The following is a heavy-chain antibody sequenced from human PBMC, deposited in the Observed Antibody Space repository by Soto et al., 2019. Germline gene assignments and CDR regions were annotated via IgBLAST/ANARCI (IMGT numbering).Heavy chain of an antibody. Sequence: PGGSLRLSCAASGFTFGGYDMTWVRQAPGKGLEWISHISSMTSQTSYADSVKGRFTISRDDAKNALFLEMNSLRVADTAVYYCVRVAGIAAAGTFDYWGQGTLVTVSS. D-gene: IGHD6-13*01. V-gene: IGHV3-11*06. CDR3: VRVAGIAAAGTFDY. J-gene: IGHJ4*02. CDR1: GFTFGGYD. CDR2: ISSMTSQT.